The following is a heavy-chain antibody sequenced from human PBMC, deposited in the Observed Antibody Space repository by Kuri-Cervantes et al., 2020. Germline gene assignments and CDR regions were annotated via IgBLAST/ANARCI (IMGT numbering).Heavy chain of an antibody. CDR2: IGTAGDT. D-gene: IGHD3-10*01. V-gene: IGHV3-13*01. Sequence: GGSLRLSCAASGFTFSSYDMHWVRQATGKGLEWVSAIGTAGDTYYPGSVKGRFTISRDNAKNSLYLQMNSLRAEDTAVYYCAKDEQKQYYYGSGSYYVYYYYGMDVWGQGTTVTVSS. J-gene: IGHJ6*02. CDR3: AKDEQKQYYYGSGSYYVYYYYGMDV. CDR1: GFTFSSYD.